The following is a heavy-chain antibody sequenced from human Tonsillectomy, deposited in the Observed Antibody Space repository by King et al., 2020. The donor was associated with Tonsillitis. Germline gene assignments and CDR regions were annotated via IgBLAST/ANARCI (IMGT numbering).Heavy chain of an antibody. CDR2: IYYSGST. D-gene: IGHD1-14*01. Sequence: QLQESGPGLVKPSETLSLTCTVSGGSISSSSYYWGWIRQPPGKGLEWIGSIYYSGSTYYNPSLKSRVTISADTSKNQFSLKLSSVTAADTAVYYCTSPEGIPFDFARDLWGQGTLVTVSS. J-gene: IGHJ4*02. CDR3: TSPEGIPFDFARDL. CDR1: GGSISSSSYY. V-gene: IGHV4-39*01.